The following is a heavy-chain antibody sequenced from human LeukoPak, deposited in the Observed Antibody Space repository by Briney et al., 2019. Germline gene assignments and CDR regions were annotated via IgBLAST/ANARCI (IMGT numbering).Heavy chain of an antibody. CDR3: AKLKAWLQRF. Sequence: GGSLRLSCAASGFTFSSYSMNWVRQAPGKGLEWVSAISGSGGSTYYADSVKGRFTISRDNSKNTLYLQMNSLRAEDTAVYYCAKLKAWLQRFGGQGTLVTVSS. V-gene: IGHV3-23*01. D-gene: IGHD5-24*01. CDR1: GFTFSSYS. J-gene: IGHJ4*02. CDR2: ISGSGGST.